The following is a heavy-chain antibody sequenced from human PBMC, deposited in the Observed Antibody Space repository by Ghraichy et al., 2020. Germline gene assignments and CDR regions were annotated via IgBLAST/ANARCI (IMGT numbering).Heavy chain of an antibody. CDR3: GGSRSSSWKTTVDY. CDR2: INHSGST. J-gene: IGHJ4*02. Sequence: SETLSLTCAVYGGSFSGYYWSWIRQPPGKGLEWIGEINHSGSTNYNPSLKSRVTISVDTSKNQFSLKLSSVTAADTAVYYCGGSRSSSWKTTVDYWGQGTLVTVSS. V-gene: IGHV4-34*01. D-gene: IGHD6-13*01. CDR1: GGSFSGYY.